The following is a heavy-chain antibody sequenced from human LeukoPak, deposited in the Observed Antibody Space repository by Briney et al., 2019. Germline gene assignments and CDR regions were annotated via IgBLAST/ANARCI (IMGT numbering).Heavy chain of an antibody. J-gene: IGHJ4*02. CDR2: IYPGDSDT. CDR3: ARLERIAVAGTFYFDY. D-gene: IGHD6-19*01. V-gene: IGHV5-51*01. Sequence: GESLKISCKGSGYSFTSYWIGWVRQMPGKGLEWMGIIYPGDSDTRYSPSFQGQVTISADKSISTAYLQWSSLKASDTAMYYCARLERIAVAGTFYFDYWGQGTLVTASS. CDR1: GYSFTSYW.